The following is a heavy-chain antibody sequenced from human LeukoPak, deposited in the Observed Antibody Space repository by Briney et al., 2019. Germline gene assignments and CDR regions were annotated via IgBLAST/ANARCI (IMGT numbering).Heavy chain of an antibody. V-gene: IGHV3-21*01. CDR1: GFTFSSYS. CDR3: ARDLGALWPNNWFDP. J-gene: IGHJ5*02. Sequence: PGGSLRLSCAASGFTFSSYSMNWVRQAPGKGLEWVSSISSSSSYIYYADSVEGRFTISRDNAKNSLYLQMNSLRAEDTAVYYCARDLGALWPNNWFDPWGQGALVTVSS. D-gene: IGHD3-10*01. CDR2: ISSSSSYI.